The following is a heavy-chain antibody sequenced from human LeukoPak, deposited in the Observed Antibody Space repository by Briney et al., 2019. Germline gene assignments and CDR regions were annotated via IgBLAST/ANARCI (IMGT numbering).Heavy chain of an antibody. CDR3: AKDSGWYYFDY. J-gene: IGHJ4*02. Sequence: GGSLRLSCAASGFTFSTNAMSWVRQAPGKGLEWVSAIDGSGTTAYYADSVKGRFTISRDNSKMTLYLQMNSLRAEDTAVYYCAKDSGWYYFDYWGQGTLVTVSS. D-gene: IGHD6-19*01. V-gene: IGHV3-23*01. CDR1: GFTFSTNA. CDR2: IDGSGTTA.